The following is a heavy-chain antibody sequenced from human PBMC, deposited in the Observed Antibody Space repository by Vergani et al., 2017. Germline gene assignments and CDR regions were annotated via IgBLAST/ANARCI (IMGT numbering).Heavy chain of an antibody. D-gene: IGHD4-11*01. CDR3: ALRDIFDVNYEYFDY. CDR2: IYWNDDK. CDR1: GFSVSSSGVG. V-gene: IGHV2-5*01. J-gene: IGHJ4*02. Sequence: QITLKESGPTLVKPTQTLTLTCTVSGFSVSSSGVGVAWIRQPPGKALECLAIIYWNDDKRYSPSLMGRLTIANDTSRNQVVLTMTNMDPVDTATYYCALRDIFDVNYEYFDYWGPGTLVTVSS.